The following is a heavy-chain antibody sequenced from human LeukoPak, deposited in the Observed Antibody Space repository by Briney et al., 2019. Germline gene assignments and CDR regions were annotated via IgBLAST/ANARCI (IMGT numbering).Heavy chain of an antibody. CDR3: ARDHAASITIFGVDPLNWFDP. CDR2: ISYDGSNK. CDR1: GFTFCSYA. Sequence: GGSLRLSCAASGFTFCSYAMHWVRQAPGKGLEWVAVISYDGSNKYYADSVKGRFTISRDNSKNTLYLQMNSLRAEDTAVYYCARDHAASITIFGVDPLNWFDPWGQGTLVTVSS. V-gene: IGHV3-30-3*01. J-gene: IGHJ5*02. D-gene: IGHD3-3*01.